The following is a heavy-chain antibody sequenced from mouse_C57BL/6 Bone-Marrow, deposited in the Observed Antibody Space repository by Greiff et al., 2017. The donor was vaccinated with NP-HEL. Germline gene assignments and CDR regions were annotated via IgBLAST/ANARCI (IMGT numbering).Heavy chain of an antibody. CDR1: GYTFTDYY. V-gene: IGHV1-26*01. CDR3: ARSGYYYGSRESRPGPSYYAMDY. CDR2: INPNNGGT. Sequence: VQLQQSGPELVKPGASVKISCKASGYTFTDYYMNWVKQSHGKSLEWIGDINPNNGGTSYNQKFKGKATLTVDKSSSTAYMELRSLTSEDSAVYYCARSGYYYGSRESRPGPSYYAMDYWGQGTSVTVSS. J-gene: IGHJ4*01. D-gene: IGHD1-1*01.